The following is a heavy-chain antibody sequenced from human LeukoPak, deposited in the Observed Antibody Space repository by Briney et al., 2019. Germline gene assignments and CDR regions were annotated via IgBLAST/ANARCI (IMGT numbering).Heavy chain of an antibody. Sequence: SETLSLTCTVSGGSISSGGYYWSWIRQHPGKGLEWIGYIYYSGSTNYNPSLKSRVTISVDTSKNQFSLKLSSVTAADTAVYYCARVSQAPYCSSTSCPGNYYYGMDVWGQGTTVTVSS. CDR3: ARVSQAPYCSSTSCPGNYYYGMDV. CDR2: IYYSGST. V-gene: IGHV4-61*08. J-gene: IGHJ6*02. CDR1: GGSISSGGYY. D-gene: IGHD2-2*01.